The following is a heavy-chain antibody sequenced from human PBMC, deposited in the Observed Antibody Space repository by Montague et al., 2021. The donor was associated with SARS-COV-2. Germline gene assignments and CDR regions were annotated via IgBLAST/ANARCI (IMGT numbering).Heavy chain of an antibody. CDR3: ARLGDGIVPSPILGLGPYYSCYYMDV. J-gene: IGHJ6*03. V-gene: IGHV4-34*01. D-gene: IGHD2-2*02. CDR2: ISQSGNT. CDR1: GGSFSRYY. Sequence: SETLSLTCAVSGGSFSRYYWSWIRQPPGKGLEWIGEISQSGNTKYNPSLQSRVSVSLDTSRNQFSLKVSSVTAADTAIYYCARLGDGIVPSPILGLGPYYSCYYMDVWGKGTTVTVSS.